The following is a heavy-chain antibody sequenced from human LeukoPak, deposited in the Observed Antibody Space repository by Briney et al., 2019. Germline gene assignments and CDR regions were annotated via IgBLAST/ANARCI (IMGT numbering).Heavy chain of an antibody. V-gene: IGHV4-59*01. D-gene: IGHD5-24*01. CDR1: GGSSSSYY. J-gene: IGHJ4*02. CDR3: ARSGGDRVEMPTIIDY. Sequence: SETLSLTCTVSGGSSSSYYWSWIRQPPGKGLEWIGYIYYSGSTNYNPSLKSRVTVLVDTSKNQFSLRLSSVTAADTAVYYCARSGGDRVEMPTIIDYWGQGTLVTVSS. CDR2: IYYSGST.